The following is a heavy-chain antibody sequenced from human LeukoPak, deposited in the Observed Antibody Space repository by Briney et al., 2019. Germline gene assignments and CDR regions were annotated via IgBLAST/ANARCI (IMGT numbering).Heavy chain of an antibody. CDR1: GGSISSSSYY. Sequence: SETLSLTCTVSGGSISSSSYYWSWIRQPPGKGLEWIGYIYYSGSTNYNPSLKSRVTISVDTSKNQFSLKLSSVTAADTAVYYCARDYPHSGWYGSLDYWGQGTLVTVSS. CDR3: ARDYPHSGWYGSLDY. CDR2: IYYSGST. J-gene: IGHJ4*02. V-gene: IGHV4-61*01. D-gene: IGHD6-19*01.